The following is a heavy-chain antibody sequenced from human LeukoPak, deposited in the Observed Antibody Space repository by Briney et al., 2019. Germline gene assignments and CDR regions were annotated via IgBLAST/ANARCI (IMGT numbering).Heavy chain of an antibody. V-gene: IGHV4-30-2*01. J-gene: IGHJ6*02. Sequence: SETLSLTCAVSGGSISSGGYSWSWIRQPPGKGLEWIGYIYHSGSTYYNPSLKSRVTISVDRSKNQFSLKLSSVTAADTAVYYCARANFDWPQYLYGMDVWGQGTTVTVSS. D-gene: IGHD3-9*01. CDR2: IYHSGST. CDR1: GGSISSGGYS. CDR3: ARANFDWPQYLYGMDV.